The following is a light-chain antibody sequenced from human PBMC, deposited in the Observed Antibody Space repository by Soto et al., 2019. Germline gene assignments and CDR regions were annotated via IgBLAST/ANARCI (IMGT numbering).Light chain of an antibody. Sequence: QSALTQPASVSGSPGQSIAISCTGTSSDVGGYNYVSWYQQHPGKAPKLMIHEVSNRPSGVSDRFSGSKSGNTASLTISGLQADEEADYYCSSHTSYSTRVFGTGTKLTVL. V-gene: IGLV2-14*01. CDR3: SSHTSYSTRV. CDR2: EVS. J-gene: IGLJ1*01. CDR1: SSDVGGYNY.